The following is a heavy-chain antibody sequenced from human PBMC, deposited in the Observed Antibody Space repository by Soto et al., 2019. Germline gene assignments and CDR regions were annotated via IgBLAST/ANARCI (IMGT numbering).Heavy chain of an antibody. CDR2: IYSGGST. CDR3: ARVIAAARPLYYYGMDV. V-gene: IGHV3-53*01. CDR1: GFTVGSNY. J-gene: IGHJ6*02. Sequence: PGGSLRLSCAASGFTVGSNYMSWVRQAPGKGLEWVSVIYSGGSTYYADSVKGRFTISRDNSKNTLYLQMNSLRAEDTAVYYCARVIAAARPLYYYGMDVWGQGTTVTVSS. D-gene: IGHD6-6*01.